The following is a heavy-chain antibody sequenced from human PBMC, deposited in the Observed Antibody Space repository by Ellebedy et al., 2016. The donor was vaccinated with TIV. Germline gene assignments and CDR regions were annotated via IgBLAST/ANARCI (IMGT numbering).Heavy chain of an antibody. J-gene: IGHJ4*02. CDR3: ATEDGGYVFDH. Sequence: GESLKISXAVSGFTFSSYAMSWVRQAPGKGLQWVSTISGSDYGTYYAGSVKGRFTISRDNSRNTLYLETNSLRADDTAVYYCATEDGGYVFDHWGQGVLVTVSS. D-gene: IGHD5-12*01. CDR1: GFTFSSYA. V-gene: IGHV3-23*01. CDR2: ISGSDYGT.